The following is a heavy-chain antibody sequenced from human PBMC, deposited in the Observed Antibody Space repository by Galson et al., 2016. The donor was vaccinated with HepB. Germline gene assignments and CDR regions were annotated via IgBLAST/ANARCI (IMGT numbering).Heavy chain of an antibody. J-gene: IGHJ3*02. Sequence: SLRLSCAASGFTFSNYDMDWVRQAPGKGLEWISYITTSSGGINYADSVKGRFTISRDNSKNTLYVQMDSLRTEDTAVYYCARDYSGNYYTSFDIWGQGTMVTVSS. CDR1: GFTFSNYD. V-gene: IGHV3-48*01. CDR2: ITTSSGGI. CDR3: ARDYSGNYYTSFDI. D-gene: IGHD1-26*01.